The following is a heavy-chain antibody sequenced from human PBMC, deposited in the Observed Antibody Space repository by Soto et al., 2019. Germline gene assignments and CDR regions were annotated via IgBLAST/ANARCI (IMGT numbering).Heavy chain of an antibody. CDR1: GYTFTNYG. V-gene: IGHV1-18*01. CDR3: ARVVILREYCSGTSWYGNWFDP. J-gene: IGHJ5*02. CDR2: ISTYNGNT. Sequence: ASVKVSSKASGYTFTNYGFTWVRQAPGQGLEWLGWISTYNGNTKYAQKVQGRITITTDTSTSTAYMELTSLRSDDTAVYFCARVVILREYCSGTSWYGNWFDPWGQGTLVTVSS. D-gene: IGHD2-2*01.